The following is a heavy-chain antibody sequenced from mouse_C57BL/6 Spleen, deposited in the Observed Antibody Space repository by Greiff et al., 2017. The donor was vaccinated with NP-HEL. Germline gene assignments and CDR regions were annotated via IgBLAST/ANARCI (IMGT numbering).Heavy chain of an antibody. CDR2: INYDGSST. D-gene: IGHD2-14*01. J-gene: IGHJ1*03. Sequence: EVQVVESEGGLVQPGSSMKLSCTASGFTFSDYYMAWVRQVPEKGLEWVANINYDGSSTYYLDSLKSRFIISRDNAKNILYLQMSSLKSEDTATYYCAREIRSYWYFDVWGTGTTVTVSS. CDR3: AREIRSYWYFDV. V-gene: IGHV5-16*01. CDR1: GFTFSDYY.